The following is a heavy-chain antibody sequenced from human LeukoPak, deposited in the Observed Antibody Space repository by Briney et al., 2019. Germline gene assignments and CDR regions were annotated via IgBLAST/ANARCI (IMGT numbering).Heavy chain of an antibody. CDR1: GFTVSNDY. CDR3: ARHRGDGAIRWYFDL. V-gene: IGHV3-53*01. D-gene: IGHD2-21*01. J-gene: IGHJ2*01. Sequence: GGSLRLSCAASGFTVSNDYMSWVRQAPGRGLEWVSVIYGAGDIYYADSVKGRFIISRDKSKNTLFLQMNSLGVADTAVYYCARHRGDGAIRWYFDLWGRGTLVTVSS. CDR2: IYGAGDI.